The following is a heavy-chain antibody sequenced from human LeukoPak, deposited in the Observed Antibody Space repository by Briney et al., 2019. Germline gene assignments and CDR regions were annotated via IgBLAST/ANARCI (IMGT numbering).Heavy chain of an antibody. J-gene: IGHJ2*01. D-gene: IGHD1-1*01. CDR3: AKPRAMTTGVGRYFDL. Sequence: GGSLRLSCAASGSTFSSHWMHWVRQAPGKGLVWVSRINGDGSNTTYADSVKGRFTISRDNSKNTLYLQMNSLGAEDTAIYYCAKPRAMTTGVGRYFDLWGRGTLVTVSS. V-gene: IGHV3-74*03. CDR1: GSTFSSHW. CDR2: INGDGSNT.